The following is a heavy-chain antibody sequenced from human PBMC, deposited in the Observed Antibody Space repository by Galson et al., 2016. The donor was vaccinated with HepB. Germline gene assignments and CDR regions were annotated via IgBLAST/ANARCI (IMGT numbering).Heavy chain of an antibody. CDR3: SKVSGYYNGDTAFGA. Sequence: SLRLSCAASGFTFEHYAMHWVRQAPGKGLEWVSAISWDSGVTIYADSVRGRFTISRDNAKNSLYMQMNSLTTEDTAFYYCSKVSGYYNGDTAFGAWGQGTMVTVSS. J-gene: IGHJ3*01. D-gene: IGHD3-3*01. V-gene: IGHV3-9*01. CDR1: GFTFEHYA. CDR2: ISWDSGVT.